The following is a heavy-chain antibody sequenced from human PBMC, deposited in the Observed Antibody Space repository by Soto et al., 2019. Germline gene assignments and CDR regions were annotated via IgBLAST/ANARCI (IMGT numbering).Heavy chain of an antibody. CDR2: ISSSGSTK. D-gene: IGHD3-16*01. CDR3: ARDRSENYVFDY. J-gene: IGHJ4*02. CDR1: TFPFSDYY. Sequence: PGGSLRLSCAASTFPFSDYYMSWIRQAPGKGLEWVSYISSSGSTKYYADSVKGRFTISRDNAKNSLYLQMNILRAEDTAVYYCARDRSENYVFDYWGQGTLVTVSS. V-gene: IGHV3-11*01.